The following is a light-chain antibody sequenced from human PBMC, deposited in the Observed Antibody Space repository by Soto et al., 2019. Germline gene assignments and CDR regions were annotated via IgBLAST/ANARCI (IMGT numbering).Light chain of an antibody. Sequence: QSALTQSPSVSGSLGKSVTISCTGTSSDVGTYNRVSWYQQSPDTAPKLIIYEVTNRPSGVPDRFSGSKSGNTASLTISGLQAEDEADYYCNSYTSTNSVLFGGGTKLTVL. V-gene: IGLV2-18*02. CDR1: SSDVGTYNR. CDR2: EVT. CDR3: NSYTSTNSVL. J-gene: IGLJ2*01.